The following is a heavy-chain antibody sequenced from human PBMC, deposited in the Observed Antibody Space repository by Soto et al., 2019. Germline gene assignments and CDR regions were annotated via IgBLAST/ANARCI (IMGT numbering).Heavy chain of an antibody. D-gene: IGHD6-13*01. CDR2: IVPIYRTA. CDR1: GYTFTDQY. Sequence: VASVKVSCKASGYTFTDQYIHWVRQAPGQGLEWVGGIVPIYRTADYAQKFQGRVTITADESARTSYTELRSLKSQDTAVYYCVRDSGAKLSSSWGQGTLVTVSS. J-gene: IGHJ4*02. CDR3: VRDSGAKLSSS. V-gene: IGHV1-69*13.